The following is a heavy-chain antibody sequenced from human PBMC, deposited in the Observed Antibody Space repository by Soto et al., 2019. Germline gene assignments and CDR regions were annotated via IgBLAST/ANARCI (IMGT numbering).Heavy chain of an antibody. V-gene: IGHV1-3*01. Sequence: ASVKVSCKASGYTFTSYAMHWVRQAPGQRLEWMGWINAGNGNTKYAQKFQGRVTMTRDTSMSTAYMELSSLRSEDTAVYYCARGYSSGWEGDAFDIWGQGTMVTVSS. J-gene: IGHJ3*02. D-gene: IGHD6-19*01. CDR1: GYTFTSYA. CDR3: ARGYSSGWEGDAFDI. CDR2: INAGNGNT.